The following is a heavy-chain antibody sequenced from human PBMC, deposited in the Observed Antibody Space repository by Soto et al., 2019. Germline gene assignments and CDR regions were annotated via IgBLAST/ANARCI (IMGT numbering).Heavy chain of an antibody. CDR3: ARDGQDAFDI. CDR2: ISVYNGNT. Sequence: AASVKVSCNASGYTFPNYDISWVRQAPGQGLEWLGWISVYNGNTKYAQKLQGSVTLTTDTSTTTAHMEVRNLRSDDTAVYYCARDGQDAFDIWGQGTMVTVSS. J-gene: IGHJ3*02. V-gene: IGHV1-18*01. CDR1: GYTFPNYD.